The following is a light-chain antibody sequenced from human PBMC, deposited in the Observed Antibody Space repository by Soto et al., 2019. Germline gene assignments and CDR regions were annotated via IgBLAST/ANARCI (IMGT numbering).Light chain of an antibody. V-gene: IGKV3-15*01. CDR3: QQYNTWPRT. Sequence: EIVMTQSPATLSVSPGERATLSCRASQTVGRDYLAWYQHKPGQAPRLLIFGASTRATGIPARFTGSRSGTDFTLTISSLQSEDFGVYYCQQYNTWPRTFGQGTKVDI. CDR1: QTVGRDY. J-gene: IGKJ1*01. CDR2: GAS.